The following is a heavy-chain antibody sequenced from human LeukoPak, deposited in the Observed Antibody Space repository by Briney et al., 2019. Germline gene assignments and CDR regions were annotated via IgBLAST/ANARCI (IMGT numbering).Heavy chain of an antibody. CDR2: IDHSGTT. J-gene: IGHJ6*03. V-gene: IGHV4-34*01. Sequence: PSETLSRTCAVYGGSFSCYYWTWIRQPPGKGLEWSGEIDHSGTTNYNPSLKSRVTISVDTSKNQFSLKLSSVTAADTAVYYCARGRGYRSGSPQDYYYFYMDVWGKGTTVTVSS. CDR3: ARGRGYRSGSPQDYYYFYMDV. CDR1: GGSFSCYY. D-gene: IGHD3-10*01.